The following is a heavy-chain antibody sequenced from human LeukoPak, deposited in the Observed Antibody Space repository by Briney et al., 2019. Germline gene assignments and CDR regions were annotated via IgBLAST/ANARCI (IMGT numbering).Heavy chain of an antibody. D-gene: IGHD3-22*01. CDR2: INHSGST. Sequence: SETLSLTCAVYGGSFSGYYWSWIRQPPGKGLEWIGEINHSGSTNYNPSLKSRVTISVDTSKNQFPLKLSSVTAADTAVYYCARGFSSGGYYDSSGPADYWSQGTLVTVSS. CDR3: ARGFSSGGYYDSSGPADY. J-gene: IGHJ4*02. CDR1: GGSFSGYY. V-gene: IGHV4-34*01.